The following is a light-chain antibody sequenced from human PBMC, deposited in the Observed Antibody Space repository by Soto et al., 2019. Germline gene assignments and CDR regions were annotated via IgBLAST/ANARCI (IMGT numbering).Light chain of an antibody. Sequence: EIVLTQSPGTLSLSPGESATLSCRASQSVSSSYLAWYQQKPGQAPRLLIYDISSRATGIPDRFSGSGSGTEFTLTISSLQPDEFATYYCQHYNSYSEAFGQGTKVDIK. CDR1: QSVSSSY. J-gene: IGKJ1*01. CDR2: DIS. CDR3: QHYNSYSEA. V-gene: IGKV3-20*01.